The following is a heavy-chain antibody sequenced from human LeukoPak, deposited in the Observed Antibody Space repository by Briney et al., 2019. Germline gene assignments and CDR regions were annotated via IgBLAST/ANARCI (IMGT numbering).Heavy chain of an antibody. Sequence: WASVKVSCKTSRYTFTTYFIHWVRQAPGQGLEWMGIINPNGGGATYAQKLQGRISMTSAMSTSTIYMDLSSLTSDDTAVYYCAIFGITMVRALDYWGQGTLVTVSP. J-gene: IGHJ4*02. D-gene: IGHD3-10*01. CDR3: AIFGITMVRALDY. CDR2: INPNGGGA. V-gene: IGHV1-46*01. CDR1: RYTFTTYF.